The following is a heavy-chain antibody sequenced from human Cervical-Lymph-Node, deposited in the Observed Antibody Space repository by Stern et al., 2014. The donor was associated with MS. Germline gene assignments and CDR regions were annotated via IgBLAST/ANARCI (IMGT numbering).Heavy chain of an antibody. J-gene: IGHJ4*02. CDR1: GGSFSGYY. CDR3: ARAHWRYGLGYYFDS. CDR2: INHRGSP. D-gene: IGHD5-18*01. V-gene: IGHV4-34*01. Sequence: QVQLQQWGAGLLKPSETLSLTCAVYGGSFSGYYWSWIRQSPGKGLEWIGEINHRGSPKSTPSLKSRVPITMDTSKSQFSLKLTSVTAADTALYYCARAHWRYGLGYYFDSWGQGTLVTVSS.